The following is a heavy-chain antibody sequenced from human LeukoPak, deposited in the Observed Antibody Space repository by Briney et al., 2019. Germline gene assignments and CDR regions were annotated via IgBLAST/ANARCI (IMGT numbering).Heavy chain of an antibody. CDR1: GFTFSDYW. V-gene: IGHV3-7*02. D-gene: IGHD1-14*01. CDR2: IKQDAGEK. J-gene: IGHJ4*02. Sequence: GGSPRLSCAASGFTFSDYWMSWVRQAPGKGLEWVANIKQDAGEKYYVDSVKGRFTISRDNAKNSLYLQMNSLRAEDTAVYYCARVRNPFDYWGQGTLVTVSS. CDR3: ARVRNPFDY.